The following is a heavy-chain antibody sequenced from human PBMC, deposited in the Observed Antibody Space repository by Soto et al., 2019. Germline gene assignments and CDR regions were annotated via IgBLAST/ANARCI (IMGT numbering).Heavy chain of an antibody. D-gene: IGHD2-21*01. CDR2: ITGSGGGT. Sequence: EVKLVESGGALVQPGGALRLSCTASGFDFSGSEMNWFRQAAGKGREWVAYITGSGGGTFHADSVKSRFSIARDNAKNSLFMDMSDLTADDTGVYYCAKVAPFILGSPFWGQGTLVTVSS. J-gene: IGHJ4*02. CDR3: AKVAPFILGSPF. CDR1: GFDFSGSE. V-gene: IGHV3-48*03.